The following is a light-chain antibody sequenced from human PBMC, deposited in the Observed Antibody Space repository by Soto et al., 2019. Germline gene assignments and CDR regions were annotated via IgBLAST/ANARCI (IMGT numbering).Light chain of an antibody. CDR2: DIS. CDR1: TGTVTSGHY. CDR3: LLSYSGPSI. V-gene: IGLV7-46*01. Sequence: QAVVTQEPSLTVSPGGTVTLTCGSSTGTVTSGHYPYWFQLKPGQAPRTLLYDISNKHSWTPARFSGSLLGGKAALTLSGAQPEDEADYYCLLSYSGPSIFGGGPQLTVL. J-gene: IGLJ7*01.